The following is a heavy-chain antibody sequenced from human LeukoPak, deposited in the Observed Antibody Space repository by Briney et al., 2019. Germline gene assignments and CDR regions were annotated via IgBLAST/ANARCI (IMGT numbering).Heavy chain of an antibody. D-gene: IGHD2-2*02. CDR1: GYTFTSYG. J-gene: IGHJ4*02. CDR2: ISPLNSNT. CDR3: ARISSSHRGFLY. Sequence: GASVKVSCRASGYTFTSYGINWVRQAPGQGLEWMGWISPLNSNTDYAQRFQGRVTMTTDTSTNTAYMEIMSLTSDDTALYYCARISSSHRGFLYWGQGTLVTVSS. V-gene: IGHV1-18*01.